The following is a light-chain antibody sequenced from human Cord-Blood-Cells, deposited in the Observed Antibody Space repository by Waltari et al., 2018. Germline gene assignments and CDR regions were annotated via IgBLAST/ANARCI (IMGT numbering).Light chain of an antibody. CDR3: QKYNSAPRT. CDR1: QGISNH. J-gene: IGKJ1*01. Sequence: DIQITQSPSPLSASVGDSVTITCRASQGISNHLAWYQQKPGKVPKLLFYAASALQSRVPSRFSGSGSRTDFTLTISSLQPEDVATYYCQKYNSAPRTFGQGTKVEIK. V-gene: IGKV1-27*01. CDR2: AAS.